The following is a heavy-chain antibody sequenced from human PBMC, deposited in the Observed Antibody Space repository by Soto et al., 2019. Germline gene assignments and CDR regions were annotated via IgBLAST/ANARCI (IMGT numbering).Heavy chain of an antibody. CDR1: GFTFNLAW. CDR2: IKSETDGGTT. D-gene: IGHD5-18*01. Sequence: GGSLRLSCAASGFTFNLAWMNWVRQAPGKGLEWVGRIKSETDGGTTDYAAPVKGRFTISRDDSKNTLYLQMNSLKTEDTAVYYCTTDLSIPLVDTTMAHDYWGQGTLVTVSS. V-gene: IGHV3-15*07. CDR3: TTDLSIPLVDTTMAHDY. J-gene: IGHJ4*02.